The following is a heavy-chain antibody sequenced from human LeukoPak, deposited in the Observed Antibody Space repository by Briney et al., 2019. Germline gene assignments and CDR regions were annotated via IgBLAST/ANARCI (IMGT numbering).Heavy chain of an antibody. CDR2: IKQDGSEK. CDR3: ARIGEIVVVTRAQGGMDV. D-gene: IGHD3-22*01. CDR1: GFTFSSYW. J-gene: IGHJ6*02. Sequence: GGSLRLSCAASGFTFSSYWMSWVRQAPGKGLEWVANIKQDGSEKYYVDSVKGRFTISRDNAKNSLYLQMNSLRAEDTAVYYCARIGEIVVVTRAQGGMDVWGQGTTVTVSS. V-gene: IGHV3-7*01.